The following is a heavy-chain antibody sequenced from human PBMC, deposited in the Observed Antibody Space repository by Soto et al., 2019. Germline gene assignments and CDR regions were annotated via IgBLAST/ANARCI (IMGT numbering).Heavy chain of an antibody. J-gene: IGHJ2*01. V-gene: IGHV1-69*13. Sequence: SVKVSCKASGGTFSSDGISWVRQAPGQGLEWMGGITPIFRATKYAQKFQGRVTITADESTSTAYMELSSLRSEDTAVYYCARGRXTYYYDSSGYSGWYFDLWGRGTLVTVSS. CDR1: GGTFSSDG. CDR2: ITPIFRAT. CDR3: ARGRXTYYYDSSGYSGWYFDL. D-gene: IGHD3-22*01.